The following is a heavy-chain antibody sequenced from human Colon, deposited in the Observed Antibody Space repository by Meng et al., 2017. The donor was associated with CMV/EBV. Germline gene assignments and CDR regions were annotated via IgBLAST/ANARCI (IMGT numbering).Heavy chain of an antibody. CDR3: VRAPPDYAGNFDY. V-gene: IGHV3-21*06. Sequence: ATGFSLSDHNMIWVRQAPGKGLEWVSSFSYTSSYIYYADSVKGRFTMSRDNAKNSVFLQMDSLRAEDTAVYYCVRAPPDYAGNFDYWGQGTLVTVSS. J-gene: IGHJ4*02. CDR2: FSYTSSYI. CDR1: GFSLSDHN. D-gene: IGHD4-23*01.